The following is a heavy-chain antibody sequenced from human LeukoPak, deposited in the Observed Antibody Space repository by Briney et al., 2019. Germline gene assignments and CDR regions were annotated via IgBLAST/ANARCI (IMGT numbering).Heavy chain of an antibody. J-gene: IGHJ3*01. Sequence: SVKVSCKASGGSFTFTSHAISWVRQAPGQGLEWMGGLIPIYGSANYAQKFQGRVTITSDESTRTVYMELSSLRPEDSAVYYCAGFFYDNSGDVFDLWGQGTMVTVSS. CDR3: AGFFYDNSGDVFDL. D-gene: IGHD3-22*01. CDR2: LIPIYGSA. V-gene: IGHV1-69*13. CDR1: GGSFTFTSHA.